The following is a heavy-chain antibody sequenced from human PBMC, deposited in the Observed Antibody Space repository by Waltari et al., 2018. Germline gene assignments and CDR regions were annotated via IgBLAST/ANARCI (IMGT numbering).Heavy chain of an antibody. CDR1: GFPFSFYG. V-gene: IGHV3-33*01. CDR2: IWYDGSNK. J-gene: IGHJ3*02. CDR3: ARGGPDNQESLDI. Sequence: QVQLVESGGGVFQPGISLRLSCAASGFPFSFYGMHWVRQAPGKGLEWVATIWYDGSNKYYGESVKGRLTVSRDNSKNTLFLQMDSLRAEDTAVYYCARGGPDNQESLDIWGRGTMVTVSS.